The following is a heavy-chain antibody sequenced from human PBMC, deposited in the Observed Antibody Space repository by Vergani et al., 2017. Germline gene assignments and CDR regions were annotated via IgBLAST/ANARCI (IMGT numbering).Heavy chain of an antibody. Sequence: QVQLVQSGAEVKKPGSSVKVSCKASGGTFSSYAISWVRQAPGQGLEWMGGIIPIFGTANYAQKFQGRVMITADESTSTAYMELSSLRSEDTAVYYCASKYCSSTSCYQDYYMDVWGKGTTVTVSS. CDR2: IIPIFGTA. J-gene: IGHJ6*03. CDR1: GGTFSSYA. D-gene: IGHD2-2*01. V-gene: IGHV1-69*01. CDR3: ASKYCSSTSCYQDYYMDV.